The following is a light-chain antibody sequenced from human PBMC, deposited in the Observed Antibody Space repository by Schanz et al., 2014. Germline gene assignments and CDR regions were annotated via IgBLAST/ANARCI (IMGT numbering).Light chain of an antibody. J-gene: IGLJ1*01. Sequence: QSVLTQPPSMSGAPGQRVTISCTGSSSNIGAGYDVHWYQQLPGTAPKLLIYSNDQRPSGVPDRFSGSKSGTSASLAITGTTAEDEDDYYCSSFAGSNTAYVFGTGTKLTVL. V-gene: IGLV1-40*01. CDR1: SSNIGAGYD. CDR2: SND. CDR3: SSFAGSNTAYV.